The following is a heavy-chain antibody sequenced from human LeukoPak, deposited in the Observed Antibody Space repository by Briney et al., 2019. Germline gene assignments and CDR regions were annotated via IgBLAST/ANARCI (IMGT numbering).Heavy chain of an antibody. CDR3: AREGSFGSGTFIYYYYGMDV. V-gene: IGHV4-59*12. CDR1: GGSISSYY. Sequence: SETLSLTCTVSGGSISSYYWSWIRQPPGKGLEWIGYIYYSGSTNYNPSLKSRVTISVDTSKNQFSLKLSSVTAADTALYYCAREGSFGSGTFIYYYYGMDVWGQGTTVTVSS. J-gene: IGHJ6*02. CDR2: IYYSGST. D-gene: IGHD3-10*01.